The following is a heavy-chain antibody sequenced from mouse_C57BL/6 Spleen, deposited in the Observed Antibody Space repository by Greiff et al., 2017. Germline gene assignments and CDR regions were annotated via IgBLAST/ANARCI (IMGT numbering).Heavy chain of an antibody. CDR2: IRLKSDNYAT. Sequence: EVQRVESGGGLVQPGGSMKLSCVASGFTFSNYWMNWVRQSPEKGLEWVAQIRLKSDNYATHYAESVKGRFTISRDDSKSSVYLQMNNLRAEDTGIYYCTGRWLLYYYAMDYWGQGTSVTVSS. CDR3: TGRWLLYYYAMDY. J-gene: IGHJ4*01. CDR1: GFTFSNYW. D-gene: IGHD2-3*01. V-gene: IGHV6-3*01.